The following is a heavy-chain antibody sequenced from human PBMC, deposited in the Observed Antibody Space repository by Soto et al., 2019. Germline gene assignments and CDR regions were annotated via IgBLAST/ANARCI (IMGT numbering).Heavy chain of an antibody. J-gene: IGHJ6*02. CDR3: ARGDATKIVVTTYYAMDV. D-gene: IGHD3-22*01. V-gene: IGHV1-69*12. CDR1: GGSLSNFG. Sequence: QVQRVQSGAEVKKPGSSVKVSCTASGGSLSNFGISWVRQAPGQGLEWMGAIIPVFGTPNYAQKFQDRVTINADESTTTVYMEVRSLTSEDTAVYYCARGDATKIVVTTYYAMDVWGQGTTVTVSS. CDR2: IIPVFGTP.